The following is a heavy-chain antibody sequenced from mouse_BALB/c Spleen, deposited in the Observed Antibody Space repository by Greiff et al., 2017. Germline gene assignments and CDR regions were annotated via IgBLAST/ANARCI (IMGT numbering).Heavy chain of an antibody. J-gene: IGHJ2*01. CDR2: ISSGGSYT. CDR3: ARRAMITTKGFDY. V-gene: IGHV5-9-4*01. CDR1: GFTFSSYA. Sequence: EVQVVESGGGLVKPGGSLKLSCAASGFTFSSYAMSWVRQSPEKRLEWVAEISSGGSYTYYPDTVTGRFTISRDNAKNTLYLEMSSLRSEDTAMYYCARRAMITTKGFDYWGQGTTLTVSS. D-gene: IGHD2-4*01.